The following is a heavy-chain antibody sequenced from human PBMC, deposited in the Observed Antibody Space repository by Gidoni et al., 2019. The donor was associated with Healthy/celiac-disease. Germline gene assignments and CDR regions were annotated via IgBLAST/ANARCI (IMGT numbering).Heavy chain of an antibody. J-gene: IGHJ5*02. CDR1: GFTVSSNY. CDR2: IYSGCST. CDR3: ARGPPYSSSWGCFDP. D-gene: IGHD6-13*01. Sequence: EVQLVESGGGLIQPGGSLRRPCAASGFTVSSNYMSWVRQAPVKGLEWVSAIYSGCSTYYADSVKGRFPISRDNSKNTLYLQMNSLRAEDTAVYYCARGPPYSSSWGCFDPWGQGTLVTVSS. V-gene: IGHV3-53*01.